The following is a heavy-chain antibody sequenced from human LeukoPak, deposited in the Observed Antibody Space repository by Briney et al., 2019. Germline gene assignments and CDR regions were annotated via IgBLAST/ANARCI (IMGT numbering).Heavy chain of an antibody. J-gene: IGHJ6*02. Sequence: SETLSLTCTVSGGSISSYYWNWIRQPPGKGLEWIGYIYYSGSTNYNPSLKSRVTISVDTSKNQFSLKLSSVTAADTAVYYCARQYYDFWSGYYDDGYYYGMDVWGQGTTVTVSS. CDR2: IYYSGST. CDR1: GGSISSYY. CDR3: ARQYYDFWSGYYDDGYYYGMDV. D-gene: IGHD3-3*01. V-gene: IGHV4-59*01.